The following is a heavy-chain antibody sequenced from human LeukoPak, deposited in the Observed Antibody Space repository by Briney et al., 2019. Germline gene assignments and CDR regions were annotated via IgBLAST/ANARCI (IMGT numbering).Heavy chain of an antibody. CDR2: ISWNSGSI. V-gene: IGHV3-9*01. Sequence: PGGSLRLSCAASGFTFDDYAMHWVRQAPGKGLEWVSGISWNSGSIGYADSVKGRFTISRDNAKNSLYLQMNSLRAEDTALYYCAKDITYYYGSGSYYVWGQGTLVTVSS. D-gene: IGHD3-10*01. CDR3: AKDITYYYGSGSYYV. J-gene: IGHJ4*02. CDR1: GFTFDDYA.